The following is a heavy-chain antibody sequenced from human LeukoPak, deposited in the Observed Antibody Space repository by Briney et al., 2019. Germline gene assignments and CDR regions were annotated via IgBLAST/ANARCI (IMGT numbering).Heavy chain of an antibody. CDR1: GFTFGDYA. J-gene: IGHJ4*02. CDR3: TSWPYSIAAAGGFDY. Sequence: PGGSLRLSCTASGFTFGDYAMGWFRKAPGKGRNGVGLIRSKAYGGTTEYAASVKGRFTISRDDSKSIAYLQMNSLKTEDTAVYYCTSWPYSIAAAGGFDYWGQGTLVTVSS. CDR2: IRSKAYGGTT. V-gene: IGHV3-49*03. D-gene: IGHD6-13*01.